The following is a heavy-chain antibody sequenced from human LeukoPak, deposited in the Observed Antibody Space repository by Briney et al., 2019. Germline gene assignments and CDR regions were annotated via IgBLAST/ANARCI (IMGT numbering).Heavy chain of an antibody. D-gene: IGHD4-23*01. CDR3: ATQKDPHLGGLSAPSTFDV. J-gene: IGHJ3*01. CDR2: VSPYNGNT. V-gene: IGHV1-18*01. Sequence: ASVKVSCKASGYTFTGYGVTWVRQAPGQGLEWMGWVSPYNGNTNYVQKLQGRVTMTIDSSSTTAYMDLRSLRSDDTAVYYCATQKDPHLGGLSAPSTFDVWGQGTLVTVSS. CDR1: GYTFTGYG.